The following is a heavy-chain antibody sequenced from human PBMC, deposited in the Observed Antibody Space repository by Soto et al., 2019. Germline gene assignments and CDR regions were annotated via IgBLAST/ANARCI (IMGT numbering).Heavy chain of an antibody. D-gene: IGHD5-12*01. V-gene: IGHV3-30*18. Sequence: GGSLRLSCAASGFTFSSYGMHWVRQAPGKGLEWVAVISYDGSNKYYADSVKGRFTISRDNSKNTLYLQMNSLRAEDTAVYYCAKDSGEYSGYDGGHHWYFDYWGQGTLVTVSS. CDR1: GFTFSSYG. J-gene: IGHJ4*02. CDR3: AKDSGEYSGYDGGHHWYFDY. CDR2: ISYDGSNK.